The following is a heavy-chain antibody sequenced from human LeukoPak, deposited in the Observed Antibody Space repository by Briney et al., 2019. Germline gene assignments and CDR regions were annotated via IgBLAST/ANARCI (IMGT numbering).Heavy chain of an antibody. CDR1: GFTFSSAA. Sequence: GGSLRLSCAATGFTFSSAAMTWVRQAPGKGLEWVSLIASSGGSTCYADSVKGRFTISRDNSKNTLSLQMNSLRVEDTAIYYCAKDIQLSTWGLGTMVTVSS. CDR3: AKDIQLST. J-gene: IGHJ3*01. D-gene: IGHD5-24*01. CDR2: IASSGGST. V-gene: IGHV3-23*01.